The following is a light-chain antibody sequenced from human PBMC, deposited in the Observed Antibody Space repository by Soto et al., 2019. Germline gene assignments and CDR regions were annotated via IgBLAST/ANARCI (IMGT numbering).Light chain of an antibody. CDR2: DAS. V-gene: IGKV1-5*01. J-gene: IGKJ1*01. CDR3: QQYNSYPWK. CDR1: QSISSW. Sequence: DIQMTQSPSTLSASVGDRVTTTCRASQSISSWLAWYQQKPGKAPKLLIYDASSLESGVPSRFSGSGSGTEFTLTISSLQPDDFATYYCQQYNSYPWKFGQGTKVDIK.